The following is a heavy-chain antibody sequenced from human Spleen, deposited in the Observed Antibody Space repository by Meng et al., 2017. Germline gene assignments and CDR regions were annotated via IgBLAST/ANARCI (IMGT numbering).Heavy chain of an antibody. Sequence: QVQLEQSGSELKKPGASVKVSCKAPGYTFINYAMNWVRQAPGQGLQWMGTINPSNGGTNYVQKFQGRLTVTRDTSTSTVYMDLSSLISEDTAVYYCAREKSPGHFDFWGQGTLVTVSS. CDR3: AREKSPGHFDF. V-gene: IGHV1-46*01. CDR1: GYTFINYA. J-gene: IGHJ4*02. CDR2: INPSNGGT.